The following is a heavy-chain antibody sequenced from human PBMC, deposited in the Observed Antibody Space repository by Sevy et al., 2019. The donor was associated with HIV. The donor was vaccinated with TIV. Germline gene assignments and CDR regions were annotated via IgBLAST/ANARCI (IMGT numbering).Heavy chain of an antibody. D-gene: IGHD6-13*01. Sequence: GGSLRLSCAASGFTFSDHYMEWVRQAPGKGLEWVGRTRNKADGYTTEYAAFVKGRFTISRDDSENSLYLQMNSLKTEDTAVNYCSTHAGIAAAGRVFDYWGQGALVTVSS. CDR1: GFTFSDHY. J-gene: IGHJ4*02. V-gene: IGHV3-72*01. CDR2: TRNKADGYTT. CDR3: STHAGIAAAGRVFDY.